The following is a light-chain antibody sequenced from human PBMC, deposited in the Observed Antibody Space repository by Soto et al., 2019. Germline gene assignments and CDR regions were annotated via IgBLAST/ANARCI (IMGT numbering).Light chain of an antibody. CDR1: SSDVGGYNY. CDR2: SVS. V-gene: IGLV2-14*01. Sequence: QSALTQPASVSGSPGQSIAISCTGTSSDVGGYNYVSWYQQHPGKAPKLIIYSVSNRPSGVSNRFSGSKSGNTASLTISGLQAEDETDYYCSSYTRNRTYVFGTGTKVTVL. J-gene: IGLJ1*01. CDR3: SSYTRNRTYV.